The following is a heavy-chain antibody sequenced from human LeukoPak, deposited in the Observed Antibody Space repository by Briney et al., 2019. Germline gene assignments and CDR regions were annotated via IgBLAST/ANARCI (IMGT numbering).Heavy chain of an antibody. CDR3: ARSYPDYDFWSGYYTPPLD. CDR1: GGSISSSSYY. J-gene: IGHJ4*02. Sequence: SETLSLTCTVSGGSISSSSYYWGWIRQPPGKGLEWIGSIYYSGSTYYNPSLKSRVTISVDTSKNQFSLKLSSVTAADTAVYYCARSYPDYDFWSGYYTPPLDWGQGTLVTVSS. CDR2: IYYSGST. V-gene: IGHV4-39*01. D-gene: IGHD3-3*01.